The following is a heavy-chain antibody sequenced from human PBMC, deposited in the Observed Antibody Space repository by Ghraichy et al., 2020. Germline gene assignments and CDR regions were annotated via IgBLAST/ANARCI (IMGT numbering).Heavy chain of an antibody. V-gene: IGHV4-59*08. CDR2: IYYSGST. J-gene: IGHJ2*01. CDR1: GGSISSYY. D-gene: IGHD4-17*01. Sequence: SETLSLTCTVSGGSISSYYWSWIRQPPGKGLEWIGYIYYSGSTNYNPSLKSRVTISVDTSKNQFSLKLSSVTAADTAVYYCARHPTTVTTFDLWGRGTLVTVSS. CDR3: ARHPTTVTTFDL.